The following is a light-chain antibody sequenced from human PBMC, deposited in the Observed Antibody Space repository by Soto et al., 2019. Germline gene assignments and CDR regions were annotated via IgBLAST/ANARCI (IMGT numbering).Light chain of an antibody. CDR2: SAS. Sequence: EIVMTQSPGTLSVSPGDRATLSCRASQSISTNLAWYQQKSGQAPRLLIYSASTRATGIPPRFSGSGSGTEFTLSISSLQSEDFAVYYCQQYNNWPPMYSFGQGTK. J-gene: IGKJ2*03. CDR3: QQYNNWPPMYS. CDR1: QSISTN. V-gene: IGKV3-15*01.